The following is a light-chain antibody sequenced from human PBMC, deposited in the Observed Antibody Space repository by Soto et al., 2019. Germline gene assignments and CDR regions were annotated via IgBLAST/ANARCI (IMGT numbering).Light chain of an antibody. CDR2: AAS. CDR3: QQSYSTPPGT. Sequence: DIQLTQSPSFLSASVGDRVTITCRASQGISSYLAWYQQKPGKAPKLLIYAASTLQSGVPSRFSGSGSGTEFTLTISSLQPEDFATYYCQQSYSTPPGTFGQGTKVDIK. V-gene: IGKV1-9*01. J-gene: IGKJ1*01. CDR1: QGISSY.